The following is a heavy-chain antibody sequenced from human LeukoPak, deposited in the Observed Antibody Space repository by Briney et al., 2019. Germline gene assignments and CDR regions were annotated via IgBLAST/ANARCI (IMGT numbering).Heavy chain of an antibody. V-gene: IGHV3-48*03. J-gene: IGHJ3*01. CDR3: ARELTDVAGDGLDV. D-gene: IGHD5-12*01. Sequence: PGGSLRLSCTASGFTFSSYEMNWVRQAPGKGLEWVSYIWSSGSPTHYADSVKGRFTISRDNPKNSLYLQMSSLRADDTAVYYCARELTDVAGDGLDVWGQGTMVTVSS. CDR2: IWSSGSPT. CDR1: GFTFSSYE.